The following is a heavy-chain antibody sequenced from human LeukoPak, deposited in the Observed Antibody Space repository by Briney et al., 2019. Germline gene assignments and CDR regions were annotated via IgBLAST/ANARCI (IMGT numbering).Heavy chain of an antibody. J-gene: IGHJ3*02. CDR2: MCYGGTS. Sequence: PSETLSLTCTVSVGSISGGTSYWAWIGHPPGRGRGWIGSMCYGGTSYYNPSLKTRVTTSVDTSKNQFSLRLSSVTAADTAVYYCASLPKYVSALKAFDIWGQGTMVTVSS. V-gene: IGHV4-39*01. CDR3: ASLPKYVSALKAFDI. D-gene: IGHD2/OR15-2a*01. CDR1: VGSISGGTSY.